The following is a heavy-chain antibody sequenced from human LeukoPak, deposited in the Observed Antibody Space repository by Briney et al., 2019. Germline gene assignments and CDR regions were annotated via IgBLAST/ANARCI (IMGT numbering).Heavy chain of an antibody. CDR1: GFTFSSYA. V-gene: IGHV3-23*01. CDR2: ISGSGGST. J-gene: IGHJ4*02. CDR3: AKVSQPAYYYGSGSYLY. D-gene: IGHD3-10*01. Sequence: PGGSLRLSCAASGFTFSSYAMSWVRQAPGKGLEWVSAISGSGGSTYYADSVKGRFTISRDNSKNTLYLQMNSLRAEDTAVYYCAKVSQPAYYYGSGSYLYWDQGTLVTVSS.